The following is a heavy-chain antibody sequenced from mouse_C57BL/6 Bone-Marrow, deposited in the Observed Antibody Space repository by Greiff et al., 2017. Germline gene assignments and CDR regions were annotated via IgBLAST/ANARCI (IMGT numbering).Heavy chain of an antibody. V-gene: IGHV1-55*01. D-gene: IGHD1-1*01. CDR2: IYPGSGST. Sequence: VKLQQPGAELVKPGASVKMSCKASGYTFTSYWITWVKQRPGQGLEWIGDIYPGSGSTNYNEKFKSKATLTVDTSSSTAYMQLSSLTSEDSAVYYWARERLYYYEYFDYWGQGTTLTVAS. J-gene: IGHJ2*01. CDR1: GYTFTSYW. CDR3: ARERLYYYEYFDY.